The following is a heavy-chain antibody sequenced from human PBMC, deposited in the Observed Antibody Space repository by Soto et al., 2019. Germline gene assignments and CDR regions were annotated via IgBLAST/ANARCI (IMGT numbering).Heavy chain of an antibody. J-gene: IGHJ6*02. CDR2: IYPGDSDT. Sequence: LPISCKGSGYSFTSYWIGWVRQMPGKGLEWMGIIYPGDSDTRYSPSFQGQVTISADKSISTAYLQWSSLKASDTAMYYCARRPSGGSLYYYYGMDVWGQGTTVTVSS. CDR1: GYSFTSYW. CDR3: ARRPSGGSLYYYYGMDV. D-gene: IGHD2-15*01. V-gene: IGHV5-51*01.